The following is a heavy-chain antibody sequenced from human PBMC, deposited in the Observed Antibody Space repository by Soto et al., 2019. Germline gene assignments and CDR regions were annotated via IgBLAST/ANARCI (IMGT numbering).Heavy chain of an antibody. CDR3: ARETYRGFYFDY. CDR1: VFTCTDYW. V-gene: IGHV3-74*01. Sequence: GSLRLSCAASVFTCTDYWTHWVRQAPGKGLVWVSRINSDGSRTSYADSVTGRFTISRDNAKNTLYVQMNSLRVEDTALYYCARETYRGFYFDYWGQGTLVTVSS. CDR2: INSDGSRT. D-gene: IGHD4-4*01. J-gene: IGHJ4*02.